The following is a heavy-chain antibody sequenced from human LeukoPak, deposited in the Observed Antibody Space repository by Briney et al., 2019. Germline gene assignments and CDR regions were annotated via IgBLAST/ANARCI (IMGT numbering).Heavy chain of an antibody. CDR2: IYYSGST. D-gene: IGHD5-24*01. Sequence: SETLSLTCTVSGGSISSGGYYWSWIRQHPGKSLEWIGYIYYSGSTYYNPSLKSRVTISVDTSKNQFSLKLSSVTAADTAVYYCARDTDGYNDYWGQGTLVTVSS. CDR1: GGSISSGGYY. CDR3: ARDTDGYNDY. J-gene: IGHJ4*02. V-gene: IGHV4-31*03.